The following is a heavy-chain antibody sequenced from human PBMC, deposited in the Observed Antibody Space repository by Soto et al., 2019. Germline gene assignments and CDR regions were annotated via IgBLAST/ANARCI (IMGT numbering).Heavy chain of an antibody. J-gene: IGHJ5*02. V-gene: IGHV3-30-3*01. CDR3: ASWNTAWFDP. CDR1: GFTFSIYA. Sequence: QVQLVESGGGVVQPGGSLRLSCAASGFTFSIYAMHWVRQAPGRGLEWVAGIPSDGIKKYYADSVRGRLTISRDNSKNTLYLQMNSLRAEDTAVYYCASWNTAWFDPWGQGTLVTVSS. CDR2: IPSDGIKK. D-gene: IGHD1-1*01.